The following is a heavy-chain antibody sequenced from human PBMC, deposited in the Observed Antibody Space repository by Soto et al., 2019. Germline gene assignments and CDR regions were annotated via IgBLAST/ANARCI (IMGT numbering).Heavy chain of an antibody. V-gene: IGHV3-21*05. J-gene: IGHJ4*02. CDR1: GYTFSSYA. Sequence: GGSLRLSCAASGYTFSSYAMNWVRQAPGKGLEWLSYITSRGDYTRYADSVKGRFTISRDSAQSSLYLQMNSLRAEDTAMYYCVREFFGELIWGQGTPVTVSS. CDR3: VREFFGELI. D-gene: IGHD3-10*01. CDR2: ITSRGDYT.